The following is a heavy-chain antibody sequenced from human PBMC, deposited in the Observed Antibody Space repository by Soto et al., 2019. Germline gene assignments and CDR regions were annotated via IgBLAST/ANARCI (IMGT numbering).Heavy chain of an antibody. V-gene: IGHV1-2*04. CDR3: ARGYCSGGSCYSGFDP. CDR1: GYTFTGYY. CDR2: INPNSGGT. Sequence: ASVKVSCKASGYTFTGYYMHWVRQAPGQGLEWMGWINPNSGGTNYAQKFQGWVTMTMDTSISTAYMELSRLRSDDTAVYYCARGYCSGGSCYSGFDPWGQGTLVTVSS. J-gene: IGHJ5*02. D-gene: IGHD2-15*01.